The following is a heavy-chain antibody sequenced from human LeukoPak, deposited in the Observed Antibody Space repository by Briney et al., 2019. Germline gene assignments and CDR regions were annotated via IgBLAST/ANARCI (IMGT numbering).Heavy chain of an antibody. Sequence: GGSLRLSCAASGFTFDDYAMHWVRQAPGKGLEWVSGISWNSGSIGYADSVKGRFTISRDNAKNTLYLQVNNLRAEDTAVYYCARGPNSNWSGLDFWGQGTLLTVSS. CDR3: ARGPNSNWSGLDF. D-gene: IGHD6-6*01. CDR2: ISWNSGSI. CDR1: GFTFDDYA. J-gene: IGHJ4*02. V-gene: IGHV3-9*01.